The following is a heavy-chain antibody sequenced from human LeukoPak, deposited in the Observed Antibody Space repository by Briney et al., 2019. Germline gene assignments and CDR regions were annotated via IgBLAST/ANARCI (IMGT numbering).Heavy chain of an antibody. J-gene: IGHJ4*02. CDR1: GYTFTGYY. CDR2: INPNSGGT. CDR3: ERDHTYCSSTSCYRFPDY. Sequence: ASVKVSCKASGYTFTGYYMHWGRQAPGQGLEWMGWINPNSGGTNYAQKFQGRVTMTRDTSISTAYMAMSRLRPEDTAVYYCERDHTYCSSTSCYRFPDYWGQGPLVTVSS. V-gene: IGHV1-2*02. D-gene: IGHD2-2*01.